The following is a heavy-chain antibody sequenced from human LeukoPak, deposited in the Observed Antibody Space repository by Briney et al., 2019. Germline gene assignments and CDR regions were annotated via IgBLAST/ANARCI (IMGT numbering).Heavy chain of an antibody. CDR3: ARVGRTIVATMAY. CDR2: ISGYNDNT. V-gene: IGHV1-18*01. Sequence: ASVKVSCKASGYTFTSYGISWVRQAPGLGLEWMGWISGYNDNTDYAQKFQGRVTMTTDTSTSTAYTELRSLRSDDTAVYYCARVGRTIVATMAYWGQGTLVTVSS. CDR1: GYTFTSYG. D-gene: IGHD5-12*01. J-gene: IGHJ4*02.